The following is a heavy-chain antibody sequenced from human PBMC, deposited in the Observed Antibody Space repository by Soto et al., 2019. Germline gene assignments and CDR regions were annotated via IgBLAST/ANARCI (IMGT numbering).Heavy chain of an antibody. D-gene: IGHD1-1*01. CDR3: ARVRERCLQPEAFDI. CDR2: ISAYYGDT. CDR1: GFSFTDDG. V-gene: IGHV1-18*04. Sequence: QVQLVQSGAEVKKPGASVKVSCKASGFSFTDDGLTWVRQAPGQGREWLGWISAYYGDTNYAQNFQGRVTMATDTSTSTGYMELRSLRSDDTAVYYCARVRERCLQPEAFDIWGQGTMVTVSS. J-gene: IGHJ3*02.